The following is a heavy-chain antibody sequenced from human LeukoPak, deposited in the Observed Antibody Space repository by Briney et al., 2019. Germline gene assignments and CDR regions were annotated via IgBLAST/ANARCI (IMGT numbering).Heavy chain of an antibody. D-gene: IGHD3-10*01. CDR1: GFTFSSYA. CDR2: ISGSGGST. J-gene: IGHJ4*02. V-gene: IGHV3-23*01. Sequence: GGSLRLSCAASGFTFSSYAMSWVRQAPGKGLEWVSAISGSGGSTYYADSVKGRFTISRDNSKNTLYLQMNSLRAEDTAVYYCAKAPYGSGSYSSPTYFDYWGQGTLVTVSS. CDR3: AKAPYGSGSYSSPTYFDY.